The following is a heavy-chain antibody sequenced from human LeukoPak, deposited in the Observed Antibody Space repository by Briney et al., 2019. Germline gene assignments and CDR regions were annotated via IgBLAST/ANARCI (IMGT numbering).Heavy chain of an antibody. CDR1: GFTFSSYG. J-gene: IGHJ6*02. CDR2: IWYDGSNK. Sequence: QPGRSLRLSCAASGFTFSSYGMHWVRQAPGKGLEWVAVIWYDGSNKYYADSVKGRFTISRDNSKNTLYLQMNSLRAEDTAVYYCAREDIVVVPAVVLFVAGQKRLRSGRMDVWGQGTTVTVSS. CDR3: AREDIVVVPAVVLFVAGQKRLRSGRMDV. V-gene: IGHV3-33*08. D-gene: IGHD2-2*01.